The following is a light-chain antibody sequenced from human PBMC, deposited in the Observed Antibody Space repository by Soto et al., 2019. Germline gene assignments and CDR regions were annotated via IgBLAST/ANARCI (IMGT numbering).Light chain of an antibody. J-gene: IGKJ2*01. CDR3: QHYDNLPRYT. CDR1: QDISNS. Sequence: DIQMTQSPSSLSTSVGERVTITCQASQDISNSLNWYQQKPGKVPNLLIYEASKLQTGVPSRFRGGGSGTHFTFTISNLQPDDIATYYCQHYDNLPRYTFGLGTKLEIK. V-gene: IGKV1-33*01. CDR2: EAS.